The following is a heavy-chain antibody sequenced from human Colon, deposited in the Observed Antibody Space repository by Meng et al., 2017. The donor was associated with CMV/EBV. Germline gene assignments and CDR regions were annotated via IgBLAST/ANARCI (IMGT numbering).Heavy chain of an antibody. J-gene: IGHJ4*02. CDR1: YTFTSYA. Sequence: YTFTSYAVTWVRQAPGQGLEWMGWISTFDDQTNYTQKFQGRVTMTADRSTDTSYLELRSLRSDDTAMYYCARTRITITGGVTPFDYWGQGSLVTVSS. D-gene: IGHD3-10*01. CDR3: ARTRITITGGVTPFDY. V-gene: IGHV1-18*01. CDR2: ISTFDDQT.